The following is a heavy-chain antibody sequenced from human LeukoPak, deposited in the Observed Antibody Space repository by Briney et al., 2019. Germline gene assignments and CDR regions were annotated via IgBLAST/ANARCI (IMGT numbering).Heavy chain of an antibody. J-gene: IGHJ4*02. V-gene: IGHV3-66*01. Sequence: GGSLRLSCAASGFTVSSHYMSWVRQAPGKGLEWVSVIYSGDNTYYADSVKGRFTISRDNSKNTLYLQMNSLRAEDTAVYYRARADSGSYYGNFDYWGQGTLVTVSS. CDR3: ARADSGSYYGNFDY. CDR2: IYSGDNT. D-gene: IGHD1-26*01. CDR1: GFTVSSHY.